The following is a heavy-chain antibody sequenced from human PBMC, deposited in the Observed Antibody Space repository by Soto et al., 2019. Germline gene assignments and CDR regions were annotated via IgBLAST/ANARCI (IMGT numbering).Heavy chain of an antibody. CDR1: GGSVSSGSYY. Sequence: PSETLSLTCTVSGGSVSSGSYYWSWIRQPPGRGLEWIGNIYYSGNTNYNPSLKSRVTISVDTSKNQFSLKLSSVTAADTAVYYCARRYGGNFDYWGQGTLVTVPS. D-gene: IGHD3-16*01. CDR2: IYYSGNT. J-gene: IGHJ4*02. CDR3: ARRYGGNFDY. V-gene: IGHV4-61*01.